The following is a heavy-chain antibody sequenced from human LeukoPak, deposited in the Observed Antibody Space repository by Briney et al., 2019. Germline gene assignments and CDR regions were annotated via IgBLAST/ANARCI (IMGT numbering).Heavy chain of an antibody. CDR1: GFTLSSSW. V-gene: IGHV3-7*01. Sequence: GGSLRLSCTASGFTLSSSWMSWVRQPPGRGLEWVASIKQDGSQKYYVDSVKGRFTISRDNAKNSLYLQMNSLRAEDTAVYYCAKRLVRSMDVWGKGTTVTVSS. CDR2: IKQDGSQK. CDR3: AKRLVRSMDV. D-gene: IGHD3-10*02. J-gene: IGHJ6*04.